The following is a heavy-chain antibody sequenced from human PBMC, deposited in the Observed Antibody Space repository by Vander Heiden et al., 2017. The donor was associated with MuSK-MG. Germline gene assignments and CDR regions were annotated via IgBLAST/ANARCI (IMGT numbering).Heavy chain of an antibody. CDR3: ARQYYGSGSDV. CDR1: GGPISSSSYY. D-gene: IGHD3-10*01. J-gene: IGHJ6*02. V-gene: IGHV4-39*01. Sequence: QLQLQESGPGLVKPSETLSLTCTVSGGPISSSSYYWGWIRQPPGKGLEWIGSIYYSGSTYYNPSLKSRVTISVDTSKNQFSLKLSSVTAADTAVYYCARQYYGSGSDVWGQGTTVTVSS. CDR2: IYYSGST.